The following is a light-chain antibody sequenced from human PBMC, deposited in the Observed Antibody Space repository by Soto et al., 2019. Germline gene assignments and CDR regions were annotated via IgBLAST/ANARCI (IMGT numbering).Light chain of an antibody. V-gene: IGLV2-23*01. CDR3: CSYAGSRTLV. Sequence: QSVLTQPASVSGSPGQSITISCTGTSSDIGIYNVVSWYQQHPDKAPQLVIYEGSKRPSGVPNRFSGSKSGNTASLTISGLQAEDEAEYFCCSYAGSRTLVFGGGTQLTVL. CDR2: EGS. CDR1: SSDIGIYNV. J-gene: IGLJ2*01.